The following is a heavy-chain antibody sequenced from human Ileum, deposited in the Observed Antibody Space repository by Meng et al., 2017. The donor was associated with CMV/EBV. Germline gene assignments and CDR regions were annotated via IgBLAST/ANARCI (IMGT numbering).Heavy chain of an antibody. V-gene: IGHV4-39*07. J-gene: IGHJ4*02. CDR3: AADISTAWFYY. CDR1: GRLIISGRHF. CDR2: VHYTETT. Sequence: QEAGHAMVNPSVTLSLTCPATGRLIISGRHFWGWISQAAGKGLEWIATVHYTETTHYNPSIRSRITISVDTAKNQISLKVSSLTAADTAIYYCAADISTAWFYYWGQGSLVTVSS. D-gene: IGHD2-2*01.